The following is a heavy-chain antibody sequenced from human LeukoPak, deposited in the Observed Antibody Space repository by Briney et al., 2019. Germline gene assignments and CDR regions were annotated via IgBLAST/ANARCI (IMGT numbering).Heavy chain of an antibody. V-gene: IGHV4-59*12. CDR1: GGSISSYY. Sequence: SETLSLTCTVSGGSISSYYWSWIRQPPGKGLEWIGSIYYSGSTYYNPSLKSRVTISVDTSKNQFSLKLSSVTAADTAVYYCARDHVCSGGSCYFAYNWFDPWGQGTLVTVSS. CDR2: IYYSGST. D-gene: IGHD2-15*01. J-gene: IGHJ5*02. CDR3: ARDHVCSGGSCYFAYNWFDP.